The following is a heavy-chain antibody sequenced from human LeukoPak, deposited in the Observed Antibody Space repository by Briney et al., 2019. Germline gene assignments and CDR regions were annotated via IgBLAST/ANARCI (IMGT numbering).Heavy chain of an antibody. Sequence: ASVKVSCKASGYTFTGYYIHWVRHWVRQAPGQGLEWMGWINPNNGCKNYAQKCLGRGTMTRDTSISTAYMELSRLRSDDTAVYYCARAVVPAAHDYWGQGTLVTVSS. CDR1: GYTFTGYY. CDR3: ARAVVPAAHDY. V-gene: IGHV1-2*02. J-gene: IGHJ4*02. CDR2: INPNNGCK. D-gene: IGHD2-2*01.